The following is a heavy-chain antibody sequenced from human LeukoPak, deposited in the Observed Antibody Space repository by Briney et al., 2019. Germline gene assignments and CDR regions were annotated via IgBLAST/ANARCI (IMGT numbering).Heavy chain of an antibody. D-gene: IGHD3-10*01. V-gene: IGHV1-18*01. J-gene: IGHJ4*02. CDR2: ISGYNGNT. Sequence: GASVKVSCKTSVYTFTNSGINWVRQAPGQGLDWMGWISGYNGNTNYAQKLQGRVTMTTDTSTDTAYMELRSLRSDDTAVYYCARAGERLYSDFWGQGTLVTVSS. CDR1: VYTFTNSG. CDR3: ARAGERLYSDF.